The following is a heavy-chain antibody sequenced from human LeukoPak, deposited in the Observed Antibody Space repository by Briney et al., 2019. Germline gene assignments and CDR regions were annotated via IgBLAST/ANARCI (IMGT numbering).Heavy chain of an antibody. D-gene: IGHD5-24*01. J-gene: IGHJ4*02. CDR2: IYYSGST. Sequence: SETLSLTCTVSGGSISSSSYYWGWIRQPPGKGLEWIGSIYYSGSTYYNPSLKSRVTTSVDTSKNQFSLKLSSVTAADTAVYYCARLNRRDGYNWYYWGQGTLVTVSS. CDR3: ARLNRRDGYNWYY. V-gene: IGHV4-39*01. CDR1: GGSISSSSYY.